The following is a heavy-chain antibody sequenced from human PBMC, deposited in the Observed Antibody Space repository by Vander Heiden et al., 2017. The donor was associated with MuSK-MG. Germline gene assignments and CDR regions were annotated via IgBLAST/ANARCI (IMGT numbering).Heavy chain of an antibody. D-gene: IGHD6-19*01. Sequence: RLLESGGALVQPGGSLRLSCAASGFPFENYGMTWVRLAPGKGLEWVSTISAGGGGTYYADSVKGRFTISRDNSKNTLFLQMAGLRAEDTAVYYCAKDQGGWYQGTFDFWGQGTMVSVSS. CDR2: ISAGGGGT. CDR3: AKDQGGWYQGTFDF. V-gene: IGHV3-23*01. J-gene: IGHJ3*01. CDR1: GFPFENYG.